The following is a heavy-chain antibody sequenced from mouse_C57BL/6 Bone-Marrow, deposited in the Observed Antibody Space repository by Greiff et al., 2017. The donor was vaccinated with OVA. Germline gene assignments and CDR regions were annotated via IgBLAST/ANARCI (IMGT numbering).Heavy chain of an antibody. CDR3: ARTGTEFAC. D-gene: IGHD4-1*01. V-gene: IGHV1-50*01. Sequence: QVQLQQPGAELVKPGASVKLSCKASGYTFTSYWMQWVKQRPGQGLEWIGEIDPSDSYTNYNQKFKGKATLTVDTSSSTAYMQLSSLTSEDSAVYYCARTGTEFACWGKRTLVTVST. J-gene: IGHJ3*01. CDR1: GYTFTSYW. CDR2: IDPSDSYT.